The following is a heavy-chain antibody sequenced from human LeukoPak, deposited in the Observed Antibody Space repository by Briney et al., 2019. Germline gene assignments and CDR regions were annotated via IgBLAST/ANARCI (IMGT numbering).Heavy chain of an antibody. CDR3: ARGQASFDI. Sequence: SETLSLTCAVYGGSFSGYYWSWIRQPPGKGLEWIGEINHSGSTNYNPSLKSRVTISVDTSKNQFSLKLSSVTAADTAVYYCARGQASFDIWSQGTMVTVSS. V-gene: IGHV4-34*01. CDR1: GGSFSGYY. CDR2: INHSGST. J-gene: IGHJ3*02.